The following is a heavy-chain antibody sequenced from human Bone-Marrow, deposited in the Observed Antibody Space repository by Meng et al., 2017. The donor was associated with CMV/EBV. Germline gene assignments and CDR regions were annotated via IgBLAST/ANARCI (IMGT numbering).Heavy chain of an antibody. D-gene: IGHD1-7*01. CDR1: GFTFTSYA. CDR2: LSWTAERT. CDR3: ARVRAAFDIDVGTLEH. V-gene: IGHV3-23*01. Sequence: GESLKISCEASGFTFTSYAMTWVRQAPGKGLEWVSSLSWTAERTHYADSVKGFSVSRDNSKNTLYLEMNSLRAEDTALYFCARVRAAFDIDVGTLEHWGQGVLVTVSS. J-gene: IGHJ4*02.